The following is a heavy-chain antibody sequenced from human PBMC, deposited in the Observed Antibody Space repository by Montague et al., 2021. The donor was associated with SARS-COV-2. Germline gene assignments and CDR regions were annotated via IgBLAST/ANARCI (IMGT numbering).Heavy chain of an antibody. CDR1: GGSFSGYY. Sequence: SETLSLTCTVSGGSFSGYYWSWIRQPPAKGLEWIGEINQSGRTNNNPSLKSRVIISVDTSKNQFSLKLSSVTAADTAVYYCARGSVDIVVVVAATPPYFDYWGQGTLVTVSS. V-gene: IGHV4-34*01. CDR2: INQSGRT. CDR3: ARGSVDIVVVVAATPPYFDY. J-gene: IGHJ4*02. D-gene: IGHD2-15*01.